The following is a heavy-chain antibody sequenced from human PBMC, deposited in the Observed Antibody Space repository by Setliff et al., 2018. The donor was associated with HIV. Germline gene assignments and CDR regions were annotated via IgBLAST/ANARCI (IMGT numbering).Heavy chain of an antibody. CDR3: ARNQSNSFGQGFDY. Sequence: PGGSLRLSCAASGFTLSDHYMDWVRQAPGKGLEWVGRIRNKANSFTIEYAASVRGRFTISKDESKNFLFLQMNSLKTEDTAVYYCARNQSNSFGQGFDYWGQGTLVTVSS. V-gene: IGHV3-72*01. CDR1: GFTLSDHY. CDR2: IRNKANSFTI. D-gene: IGHD5-18*01. J-gene: IGHJ4*02.